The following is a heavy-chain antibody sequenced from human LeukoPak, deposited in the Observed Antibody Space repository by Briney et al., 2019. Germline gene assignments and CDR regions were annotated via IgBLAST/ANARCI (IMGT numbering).Heavy chain of an antibody. CDR3: ARRTNYHDSSGPSYMDV. D-gene: IGHD3-22*01. CDR1: GGTFSSYA. Sequence: SVKVSCKASGGTFSSYAISWVRQAPGQGLEWMGGIIPIFGTANYAQKFQGRVTITADESTSTAYMELSSLRSDDTAVYYCARRTNYHDSSGPSYMDVWGKGTTVTVSS. CDR2: IIPIFGTA. V-gene: IGHV1-69*13. J-gene: IGHJ6*03.